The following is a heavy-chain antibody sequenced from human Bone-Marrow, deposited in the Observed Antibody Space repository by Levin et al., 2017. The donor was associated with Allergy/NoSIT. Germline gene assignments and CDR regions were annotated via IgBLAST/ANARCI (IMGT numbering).Heavy chain of an antibody. Sequence: SVKVSCKASGGTFSSYAISWVRQAPGQGLEWMGGIIPIFGTANYAQKFQGRVTITADESTSTAYMELSSLRSEDTAVYYCASFLSRFTGYYYGMDVWGQGTTVTVSS. V-gene: IGHV1-69*13. CDR3: ASFLSRFTGYYYGMDV. CDR2: IIPIFGTA. CDR1: GGTFSSYA. D-gene: IGHD3-3*02. J-gene: IGHJ6*02.